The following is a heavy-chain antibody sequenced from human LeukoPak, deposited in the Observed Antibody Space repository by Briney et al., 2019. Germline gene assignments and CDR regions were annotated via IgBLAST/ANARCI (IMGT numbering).Heavy chain of an antibody. CDR1: GGSISSSSYY. V-gene: IGHV4-39*07. Sequence: SETLSLTCTVSGGSISSSSYYWGWIRQPPGKGLEWIGSIYHSGSTYYNPSLKSRVTISVERPKNQFSLKLSSVTAADTAVYYCARAGSHGSDYWGQGTLVTVSS. CDR3: ARAGSHGSDY. J-gene: IGHJ4*02. D-gene: IGHD1-26*01. CDR2: IYHSGST.